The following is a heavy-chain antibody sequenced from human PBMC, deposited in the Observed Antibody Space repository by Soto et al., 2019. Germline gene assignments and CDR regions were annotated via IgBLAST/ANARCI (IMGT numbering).Heavy chain of an antibody. CDR3: AIEALRYFDWLLFGIDY. V-gene: IGHV1-3*01. CDR2: INAGNGNT. J-gene: IGHJ4*02. D-gene: IGHD3-9*01. CDR1: GYTFTSYA. Sequence: ASVKVSCKASGYTFTSYAMHWERQAPGQRLEWMGWINAGNGNTKYSQKFQGRVTITRDTSASTAYMELSSLRSEDTAVYFCAIEALRYFDWLLFGIDYWGQGTLVTVSS.